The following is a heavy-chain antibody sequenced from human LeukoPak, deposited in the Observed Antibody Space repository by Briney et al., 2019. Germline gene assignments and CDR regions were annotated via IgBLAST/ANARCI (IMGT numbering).Heavy chain of an antibody. D-gene: IGHD6-19*01. Sequence: GGSLRLSCAASGFTFSSYGMHWVRQAPGKGLEWVAFIRYDGSNRYYADSVKGRFTISRDNSKNTVYLQMNSLRVEDTAVFFCAKDMGSGWYRANFDYWGQGTLVTVSS. J-gene: IGHJ4*02. CDR1: GFTFSSYG. CDR3: AKDMGSGWYRANFDY. CDR2: IRYDGSNR. V-gene: IGHV3-30*02.